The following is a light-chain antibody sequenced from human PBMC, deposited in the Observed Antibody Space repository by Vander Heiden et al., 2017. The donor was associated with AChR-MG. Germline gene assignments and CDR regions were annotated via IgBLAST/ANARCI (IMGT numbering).Light chain of an antibody. Sequence: EIVMTQSPATLSVSPGERATLSCRASQSVSSNLAWYQQKPGQAPSLLIYGASTRATGIPARFSDSGSGTEFTLTISSLQSEDFAVYYCQQYNNWPLLTFGGGTKVEIK. J-gene: IGKJ4*01. V-gene: IGKV3-15*01. CDR3: QQYNNWPLLT. CDR2: GAS. CDR1: QSVSSN.